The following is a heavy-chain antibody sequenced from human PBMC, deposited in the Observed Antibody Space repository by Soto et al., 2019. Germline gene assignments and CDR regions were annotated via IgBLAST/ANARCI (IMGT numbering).Heavy chain of an antibody. CDR3: ARDAGIVGPTKVGRYWFDP. CDR2: ISAYNGNT. V-gene: IGHV1-18*01. Sequence: QVQLVQSGAEVKKPGASVKVSCKASGYTFTSYGISWVRQAPGQGLEWMGWISAYNGNTNYAQKLQGRVTMTTDTSTSTAYMELRSLRSDDTAVYYCARDAGIVGPTKVGRYWFDPWGQGTLVTVSS. D-gene: IGHD1-26*01. CDR1: GYTFTSYG. J-gene: IGHJ5*02.